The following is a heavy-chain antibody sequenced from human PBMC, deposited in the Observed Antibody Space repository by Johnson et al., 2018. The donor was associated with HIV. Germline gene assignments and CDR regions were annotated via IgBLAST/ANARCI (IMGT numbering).Heavy chain of an antibody. CDR2: INWNGGST. Sequence: VQLVESGGGVVLPGGSLRLSCAASGFTFDDYGMSWVRQAPGKGLEWVSGINWNGGSTGYADSVKGRFTISRDNAKNSLYLQMNSLRAEDTAVYYCARSPICTGGVCWRSAFDIWGQGTMVTVSS. CDR3: ARSPICTGGVCWRSAFDI. CDR1: GFTFDDYG. J-gene: IGHJ3*02. V-gene: IGHV3-20*04. D-gene: IGHD2-8*02.